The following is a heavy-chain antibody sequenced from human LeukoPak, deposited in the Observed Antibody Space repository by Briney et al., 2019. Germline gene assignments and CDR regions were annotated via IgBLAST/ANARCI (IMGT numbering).Heavy chain of an antibody. CDR1: GFTFSSYS. CDR2: ISSRSS. J-gene: IGHJ4*02. CDR3: ARDGVDSSGWYWSPGVRFDY. Sequence: GGSLRLSCAASGFTFSSYSMNWVRQAPGKGLEWVSSISSRSSSVKGRFTISRDNAKNSLYLQMNSLRAEDTAVYYCARDGVDSSGWYWSPGVRFDYWGQGTLVTVSS. V-gene: IGHV3-21*01. D-gene: IGHD6-19*01.